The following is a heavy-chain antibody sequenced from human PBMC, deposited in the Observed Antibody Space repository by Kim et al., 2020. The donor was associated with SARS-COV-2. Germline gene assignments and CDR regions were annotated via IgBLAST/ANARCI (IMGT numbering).Heavy chain of an antibody. D-gene: IGHD6-13*01. J-gene: IGHJ4*02. V-gene: IGHV4-34*01. Sequence: PSLKSRVTISVDTSKNQFSLKLSSVTAADTAVYYCARERRMYSSSCNFDYWGQGTLVTVSS. CDR3: ARERRMYSSSCNFDY.